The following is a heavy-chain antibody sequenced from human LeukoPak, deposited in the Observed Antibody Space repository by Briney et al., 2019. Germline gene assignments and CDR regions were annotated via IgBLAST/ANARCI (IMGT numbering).Heavy chain of an antibody. CDR1: GFTFSSYS. Sequence: GGSLRLSCAASGFTFSSYSFNWVRQVPGKGLEWVSSITTTFYTYYTDSVKGRFTISRDNAKNSLYLQMISLRAEDTAVYYCARGRTGTTTRGFDYWGQGTLVTVSS. V-gene: IGHV3-21*01. J-gene: IGHJ4*02. CDR3: ARGRTGTTTRGFDY. CDR2: ITTTFYT. D-gene: IGHD1-7*01.